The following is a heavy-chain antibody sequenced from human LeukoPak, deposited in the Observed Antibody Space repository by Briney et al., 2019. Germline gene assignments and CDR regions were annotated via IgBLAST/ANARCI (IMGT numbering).Heavy chain of an antibody. J-gene: IGHJ6*03. CDR1: GGTFSSYA. CDR3: ARGYCSSTSCYKAFYYYYYMDV. D-gene: IGHD2-2*02. CDR2: IIPIFGTA. Sequence: SVKVSCKASGGTFSSYAISWVRQAPGQGLEWMGGIIPIFGTANYAQKFRGRVTITTDESTSTAYMELSSLRSEDTAVYYCARGYCSSTSCYKAFYYYYYMDVWGKGTTVTVSS. V-gene: IGHV1-69*05.